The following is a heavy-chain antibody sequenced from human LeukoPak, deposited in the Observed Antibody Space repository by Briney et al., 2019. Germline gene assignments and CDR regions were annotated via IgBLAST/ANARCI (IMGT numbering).Heavy chain of an antibody. Sequence: GASVKVSCKASGCTFTSYDINWVRQATGQGLEWMGWMNPNSGNTGYAQKFQGRVTITRNTSISTAYMELSSLRSEDTAVYYCARSLVYCSSTSCYYFDYWGQGTLVTVSS. D-gene: IGHD2-2*01. CDR2: MNPNSGNT. J-gene: IGHJ4*02. V-gene: IGHV1-8*03. CDR1: GCTFTSYD. CDR3: ARSLVYCSSTSCYYFDY.